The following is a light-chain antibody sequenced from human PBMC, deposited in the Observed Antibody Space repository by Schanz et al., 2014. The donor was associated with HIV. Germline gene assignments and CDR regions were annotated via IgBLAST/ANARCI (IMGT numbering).Light chain of an antibody. CDR1: QSVSSNY. J-gene: IGKJ5*01. V-gene: IGKV3-20*01. CDR2: GAS. Sequence: EIVLTQSPGTLSLSPGEGATLSCRASQSVSSNYLAWYQQTPGQAPRLLIYGASSRATGIPDRFSGSGSGTDFTLTINSLDPEDSAVYYCQQYATTPLTFGQGTRLEIK. CDR3: QQYATTPLT.